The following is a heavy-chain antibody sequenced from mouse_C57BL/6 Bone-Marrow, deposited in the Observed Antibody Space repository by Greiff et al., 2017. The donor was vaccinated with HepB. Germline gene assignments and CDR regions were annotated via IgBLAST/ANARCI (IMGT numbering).Heavy chain of an antibody. CDR3: ARDSLGPDY. D-gene: IGHD1-1*01. CDR2: INYDGSST. V-gene: IGHV5-16*01. CDR1: GFTFSDYY. J-gene: IGHJ2*01. Sequence: DVKLVESEGGLVQPGSSMKLSCTASGFTFSDYYMAWVRQVPEKGLEWVANINYDGSSTYYLDSLKSRFIISRDNAKNILYLQMSSLKSEDTATYYCARDSLGPDYWGQGTTLTVSS.